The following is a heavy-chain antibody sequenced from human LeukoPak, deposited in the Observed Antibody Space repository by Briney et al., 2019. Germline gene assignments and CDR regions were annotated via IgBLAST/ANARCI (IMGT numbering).Heavy chain of an antibody. Sequence: ASVKASCKASGYTFTSYAMHWVRQAPGQRLEWMGWINAGNGNTKYSQKFQGRVTMTPDTSTTTAYMELRSLRSDDTAVYYCARGPIAAAGDYWGQGTLVTVSS. CDR1: GYTFTSYA. CDR2: INAGNGNT. D-gene: IGHD6-13*01. V-gene: IGHV1-3*01. J-gene: IGHJ4*02. CDR3: ARGPIAAAGDY.